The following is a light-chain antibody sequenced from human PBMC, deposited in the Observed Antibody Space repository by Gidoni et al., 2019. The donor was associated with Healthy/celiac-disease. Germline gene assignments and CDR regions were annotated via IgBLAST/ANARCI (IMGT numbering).Light chain of an antibody. CDR1: QGVSSY. J-gene: IGKJ4*01. V-gene: IGKV3D-11*01. CDR3: QQRSNWHPLT. CDR2: DAS. Sequence: DIVLTQSPATLSLSPGERATLSCRASQGVSSYLAWNQQTPGQAPRLLIYDASNRATGIPARFSGSGPGTDFTLTISSLEPEDFAVYYCQQRSNWHPLTFGGGTKVEIK.